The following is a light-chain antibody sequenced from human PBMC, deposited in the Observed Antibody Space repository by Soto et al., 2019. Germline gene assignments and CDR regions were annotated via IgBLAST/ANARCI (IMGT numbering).Light chain of an antibody. J-gene: IGLJ1*01. CDR1: NRDGGDYKD. V-gene: IGLV2-14*01. Sequence: QSVLTQPASVSGSPGQSITISCTGTNRDGGDYKDVSWYQQHPGKAPKLLIYEVTYRPSGVSNRFSGSKSGNTASLTISGLQADDEADYYCSSYTTSSTVFGTGTKVTVL. CDR2: EVT. CDR3: SSYTTSSTV.